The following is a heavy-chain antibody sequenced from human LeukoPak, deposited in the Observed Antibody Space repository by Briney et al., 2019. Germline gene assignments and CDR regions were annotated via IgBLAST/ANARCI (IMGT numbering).Heavy chain of an antibody. J-gene: IGHJ4*02. CDR3: AKDLGSVVTPPSLDY. D-gene: IGHD4-23*01. Sequence: GGSLRLSCAASGFTFSDYYMSWIRQAPGKGLEWVSSASGSGGSTYYADSVKGRFTISRDNSKNTLYLQMNSLRAEDTAVYYCAKDLGSVVTPPSLDYWGQGTLVTVSS. CDR1: GFTFSDYY. V-gene: IGHV3-23*01. CDR2: ASGSGGST.